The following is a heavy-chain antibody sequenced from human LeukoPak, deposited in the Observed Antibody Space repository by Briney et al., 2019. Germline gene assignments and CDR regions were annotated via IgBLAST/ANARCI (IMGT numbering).Heavy chain of an antibody. CDR1: GGSFSGYY. CDR3: AGWDTAMSGY. J-gene: IGHJ4*02. CDR2: VNHSGST. V-gene: IGHV4-34*01. Sequence: SETLSLTCAVYGGSFSGYYWSWIRQPPGKGLEWIGEVNHSGSTTYNPSLKSRVTISGDTSKNQFSLKLSSVTAADTAVYYCAGWDTAMSGYWGQGTLVTVSS. D-gene: IGHD5-18*01.